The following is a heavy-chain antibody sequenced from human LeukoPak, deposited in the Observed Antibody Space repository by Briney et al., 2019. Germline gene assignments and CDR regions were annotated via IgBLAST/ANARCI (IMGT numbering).Heavy chain of an antibody. CDR2: MSDSVTS. J-gene: IGHJ4*02. CDR1: GGSFSSHY. CDR3: ATIKRGYPFGYFDF. Sequence: SETLSLTCTVSGGSFSSHYWGWIRQSPGKGLEWIAYMFDSVTSKDNMSDSVTSKDNPSLKSRLTLSADTSKNQFFLRLSYVTAADTAVYYCATIKRGYPFGYFDFWGQGILVTVSS. V-gene: IGHV4-59*11. D-gene: IGHD5-18*01.